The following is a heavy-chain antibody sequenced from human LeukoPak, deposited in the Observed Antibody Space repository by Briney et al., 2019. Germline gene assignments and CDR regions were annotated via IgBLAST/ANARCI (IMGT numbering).Heavy chain of an antibody. CDR2: ISYDGSNK. V-gene: IGHV3-30-3*01. Sequence: GRSLRLSCAASGFTFSSYAMHWVRQAPGKGLEWVAVISYDGSNKYYADSVKGRFTISRDNSKNTLYLQMNSLRAEDTAVYYCAVDSSGYWAFDYWGQGTLVTVSS. CDR3: AVDSSGYWAFDY. J-gene: IGHJ4*02. CDR1: GFTFSSYA. D-gene: IGHD3-22*01.